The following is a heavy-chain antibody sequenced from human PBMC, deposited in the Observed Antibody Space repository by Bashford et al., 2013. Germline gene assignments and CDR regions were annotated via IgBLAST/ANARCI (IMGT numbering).Heavy chain of an antibody. D-gene: IGHD6-13*01. J-gene: IGHJ6*02. Sequence: VRQAPGQGLEWVALISYDSRHTYYADSVKGRFTISRDNPKKTLFLQMNSLRVEDTAMYYCTRAAAIYYYFDGMDVWGQGTAVTVSS. CDR3: TRAAAIYYYFDGMDV. V-gene: IGHV3-30*03. CDR2: ISYDSRHT.